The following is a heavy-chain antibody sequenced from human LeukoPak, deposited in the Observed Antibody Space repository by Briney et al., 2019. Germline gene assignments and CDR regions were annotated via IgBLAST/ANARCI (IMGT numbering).Heavy chain of an antibody. J-gene: IGHJ3*02. V-gene: IGHV4-39*02. D-gene: IGHD6-13*01. Sequence: TSETLSLTCTVSGASISSSTYYWGVIRQPPGKGLEWIGSIDHSGSTYYNPSLKSRVTISVDTSNNHFSLKLNSVTAADTAVYYCTRIGQQLLLAFDIWGQGTMVTVSS. CDR1: GASISSSTYY. CDR2: IDHSGST. CDR3: TRIGQQLLLAFDI.